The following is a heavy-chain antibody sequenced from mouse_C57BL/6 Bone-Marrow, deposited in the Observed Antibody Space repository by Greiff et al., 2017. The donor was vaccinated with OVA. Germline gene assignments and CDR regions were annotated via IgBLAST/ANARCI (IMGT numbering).Heavy chain of an antibody. CDR2: IRSKSSNYAT. CDR3: VRDFPHYEYHWYFDV. Sequence: EVQLVESGGGLVQPKGSLKLSCAASGFTFNTYAMHWVRQAPGKGLEWVARIRSKSSNYATYYADSVKDRFTISRDDSQSMLYLQMNNLKTEDTAMYYCVRDFPHYEYHWYFDVWGTGTTVTVSS. J-gene: IGHJ1*03. CDR1: GFTFNTYA. D-gene: IGHD2-4*01. V-gene: IGHV10-3*01.